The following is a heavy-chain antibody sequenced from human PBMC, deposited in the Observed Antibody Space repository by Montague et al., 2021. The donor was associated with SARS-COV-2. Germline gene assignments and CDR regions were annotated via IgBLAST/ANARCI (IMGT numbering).Heavy chain of an antibody. D-gene: IGHD1-7*01. CDR3: ARVITGTTYYFDY. Sequence: YYTPSLRSRLSISADTSKNQFSRKLSSVTAADTAVYYCARVITGTTYYFDYWGQGTLVPVSS. V-gene: IGHV4-30-2*05. J-gene: IGHJ4*02.